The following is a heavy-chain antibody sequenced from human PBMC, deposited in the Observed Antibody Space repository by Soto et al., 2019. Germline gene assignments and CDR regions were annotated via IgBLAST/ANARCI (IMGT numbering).Heavy chain of an antibody. D-gene: IGHD3-9*01. V-gene: IGHV4-61*01. J-gene: IGHJ4*02. CDR3: ARTTAVPNTLRSRYFFDF. Sequence: SETLSLTCSVSGGSVNNKTYYWSWIRQPPGKRLEWIGYVYYSGTTNYNPPLKSRVTISIDMSKNQFSLRLSSVTAADTALYYCARTTAVPNTLRSRYFFDFWGQGTLVTVSS. CDR2: VYYSGTT. CDR1: GGSVNNKTYY.